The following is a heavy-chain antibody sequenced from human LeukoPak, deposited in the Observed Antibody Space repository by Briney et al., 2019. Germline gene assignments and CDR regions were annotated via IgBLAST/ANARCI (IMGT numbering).Heavy chain of an antibody. CDR1: GYSFTDYW. Sequence: GESLKISCKGSGYSFTDYWIAWVRQMPGKGLEWVGIIYPGDSDARYSPSFQGQVTISADKPINTVYLQWSSLKASDTAIYYCARPQEMATITSLNYWGQGTLVTVSS. D-gene: IGHD5-24*01. V-gene: IGHV5-51*01. CDR3: ARPQEMATITSLNY. CDR2: IYPGDSDA. J-gene: IGHJ4*02.